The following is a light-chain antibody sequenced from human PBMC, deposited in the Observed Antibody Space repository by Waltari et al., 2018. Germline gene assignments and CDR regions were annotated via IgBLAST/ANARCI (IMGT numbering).Light chain of an antibody. CDR1: QSVSSN. Sequence: EIVMTQTPATLSVSPGERATLSCRASQSVSSNLAWYQQKPGQAPRLLISDASTRDTGIPDRFSGSGSGTEFTLTISSLQSEDFAFYYCQQYNNWPPLTFGGGTKVEIK. J-gene: IGKJ4*01. V-gene: IGKV3-15*01. CDR2: DAS. CDR3: QQYNNWPPLT.